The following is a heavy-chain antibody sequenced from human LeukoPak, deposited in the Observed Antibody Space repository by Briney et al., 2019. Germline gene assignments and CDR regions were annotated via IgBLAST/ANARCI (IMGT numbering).Heavy chain of an antibody. D-gene: IGHD3-9*01. J-gene: IGHJ4*02. V-gene: IGHV4-4*07. CDR1: GGSISDYY. CDR3: ARGDYDILTGYSSGLFDY. Sequence: KPSETLSLTCTVSGGSISDYYWSWIRQPAGKGLEWIGRIYTSGSTNYNPSLKSRVTMSVDTSKNQFSLKLSSVTAADTAVYYCARGDYDILTGYSSGLFDYWGQGTLVTVSS. CDR2: IYTSGST.